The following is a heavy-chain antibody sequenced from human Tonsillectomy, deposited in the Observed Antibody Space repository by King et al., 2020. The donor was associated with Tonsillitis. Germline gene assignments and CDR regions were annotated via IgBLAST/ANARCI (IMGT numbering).Heavy chain of an antibody. CDR3: ARGSAAAAGNWFDP. CDR1: GGSFSGYY. V-gene: IGHV4-34*01. J-gene: IGHJ5*02. D-gene: IGHD6-13*01. Sequence: VQLQQWGAGLLKPSETLSLTCAVYGGSFSGYYWTWIRQPPGKGLEWIGEIHLSGSTNYNPSLKSRVAISVDSSNNQFSLKLNSVTAADTAVYYCARGSAAAAGNWFDPWGQGILVTVSS. CDR2: IHLSGST.